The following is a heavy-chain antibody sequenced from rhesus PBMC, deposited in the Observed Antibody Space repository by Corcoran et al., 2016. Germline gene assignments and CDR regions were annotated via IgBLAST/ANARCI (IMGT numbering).Heavy chain of an antibody. CDR2: ISYSGST. J-gene: IGHJ4*01. V-gene: IGHV4-122*02. CDR1: GYSISSGYG. CDR3: ARGSAGTVLFDY. D-gene: IGHD5-24*01. Sequence: QLQLQESGPGLVKPSETLSLTCAVSGYSISSGYGWSWIRQPPGKGLEWIGYISYSGSTSYNPSLKSRVPMSRDTSKNQFSLKLSSVTAADTSVYYCARGSAGTVLFDYWGQGVLVTVSS.